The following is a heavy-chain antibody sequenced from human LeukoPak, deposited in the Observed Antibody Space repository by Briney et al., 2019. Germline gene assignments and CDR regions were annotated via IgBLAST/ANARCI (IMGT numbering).Heavy chain of an antibody. V-gene: IGHV1-18*01. J-gene: IGHJ3*02. CDR2: ISAYNGNT. CDR1: GYTFTSYG. Sequence: ASVKLSCKSSGYTFTSYGISWVRQAHGQGNEWMGWISAYNGNTNYAQKLQGKVTMTTDTSTSTAYMELRSLRSDDTAVYYCARGGQRITIFGVVPHDAFDIWGQGTMVTVSS. D-gene: IGHD3-3*01. CDR3: ARGGQRITIFGVVPHDAFDI.